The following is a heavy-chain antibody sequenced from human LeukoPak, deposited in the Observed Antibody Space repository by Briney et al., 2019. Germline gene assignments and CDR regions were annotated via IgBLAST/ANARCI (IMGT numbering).Heavy chain of an antibody. CDR1: GFTFSNYE. CDR3: ARAATPLDY. V-gene: IGHV3-48*03. Sequence: PGGSLRLSCAASGFTFSNYEMNWGRQAPGKGLEWVSYISSGGSTIYYADSVKGRFTISRDNAKNSLYLQMNSLRAEDTAVYHCARAATPLDYWGQGTLVTVSS. J-gene: IGHJ4*02. D-gene: IGHD2-15*01. CDR2: ISSGGSTI.